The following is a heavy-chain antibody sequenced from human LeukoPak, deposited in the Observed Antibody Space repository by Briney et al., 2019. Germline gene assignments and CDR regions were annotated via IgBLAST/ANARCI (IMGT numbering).Heavy chain of an antibody. V-gene: IGHV3-23*01. D-gene: IGHD6-13*01. CDR1: GFTFSSYA. CDR2: ISGSGGST. CDR3: AKHIAAAVNSNWFDP. Sequence: GGSLRLSCAASGFTFSSYAMSWVRQAPGKGLEWVSAISGSGGSTYYADSVKGRFTISRDNSKNTLYLQMNSLRAEDTAVYYCAKHIAAAVNSNWFDPWGEETLVTVSS. J-gene: IGHJ5*02.